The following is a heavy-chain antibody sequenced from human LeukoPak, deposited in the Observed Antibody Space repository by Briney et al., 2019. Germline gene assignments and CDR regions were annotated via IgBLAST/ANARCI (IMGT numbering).Heavy chain of an antibody. CDR3: ARDGPLGSWYNFDY. Sequence: SVRVSYRASGYTFTLYYMHWVPQAPGQGLEGRGWMNPYSGGTNYAQKFQGRVTMTTDTSTSTAYMELRSLRSDDTAVYYCARDGPLGSWYNFDYWGQGTLVTVSS. CDR2: MNPYSGGT. D-gene: IGHD6-13*01. CDR1: GYTFTLYY. J-gene: IGHJ4*02. V-gene: IGHV1-2*02.